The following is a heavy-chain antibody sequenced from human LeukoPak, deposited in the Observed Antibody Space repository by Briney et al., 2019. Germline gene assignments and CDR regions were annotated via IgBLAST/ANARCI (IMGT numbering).Heavy chain of an antibody. CDR1: GGSISSYY. J-gene: IGHJ4*02. D-gene: IGHD4-17*01. Sequence: SETLSLTCTVSGGSISSYYWSWIRQPPGKGLEWTGYIYYSGSTNYNPSLKSRVTISVDTSKNQFSLKLSSVTAADTAVYYCARLPDYGDYSYYFDYWGQGTLVTVSS. V-gene: IGHV4-59*08. CDR3: ARLPDYGDYSYYFDY. CDR2: IYYSGST.